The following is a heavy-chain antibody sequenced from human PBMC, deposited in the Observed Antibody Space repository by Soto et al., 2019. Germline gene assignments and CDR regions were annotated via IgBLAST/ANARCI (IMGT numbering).Heavy chain of an antibody. CDR1: GFTFRTYA. D-gene: IGHD2-8*01. CDR2: LFGNGGGI. V-gene: IGHV3-23*01. CDR3: AKDRQPDGLWPFDH. Sequence: EVQLLESGGGLVQPGGSLRLSCAASGFTFRTYAMSWVRQAPGKGLEWVSGLFGNGGGISYADSVKGRFTISRDNSNNMLYLPMRSLRVEDTAVYYCAKDRQPDGLWPFDHWGQGTLVTVSS. J-gene: IGHJ4*02.